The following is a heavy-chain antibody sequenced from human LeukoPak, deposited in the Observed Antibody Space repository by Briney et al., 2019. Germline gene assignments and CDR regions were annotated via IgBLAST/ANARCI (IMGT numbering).Heavy chain of an antibody. V-gene: IGHV1-46*01. CDR1: GFIFTNYY. J-gene: IGHJ4*02. CDR3: ARESPLVCYFDC. CDR2: INPRGGTR. Sequence: ASVKVSCKASGFIFTNYYMHWVRQAPGQVLEWMGFINPRGGTRSYAQNFQGRVTMTWDTSASTVYMELSSLRSEDTAVYYCARESPLVCYFDCWGQGTPVTVSS.